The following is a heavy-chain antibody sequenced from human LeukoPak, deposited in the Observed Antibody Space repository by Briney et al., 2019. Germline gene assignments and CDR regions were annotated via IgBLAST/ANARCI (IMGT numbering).Heavy chain of an antibody. Sequence: GGSLRLSCAASGFTFSNPDMSWVRQAPGKGLEWVSGISGSADNIDYADSVKGRFTISRDNSKNTLYLQMNSLRAEDTAVYYCAKLKRYSGYGENYFDYWGQGTLVTASS. CDR3: AKLKRYSGYGENYFDY. V-gene: IGHV3-23*01. CDR2: ISGSADNI. CDR1: GFTFSNPD. D-gene: IGHD5-12*01. J-gene: IGHJ4*02.